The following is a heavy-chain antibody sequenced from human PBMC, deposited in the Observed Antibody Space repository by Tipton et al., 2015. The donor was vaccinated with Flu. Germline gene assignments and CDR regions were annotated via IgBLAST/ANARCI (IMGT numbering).Heavy chain of an antibody. CDR2: IYHSGST. J-gene: IGHJ4*02. CDR1: GYSISSGYY. D-gene: IGHD2-8*02. V-gene: IGHV4-38-2*02. Sequence: LSLTCTVSGYSISSGYYWGWIRQPPGKGLEWIGSIYHSGSTYYNPSLKSRVTISVDTSKNQFSLKLSSVTAADTAVYYCASSLLVVYASIDYWGQGTLVTVSS. CDR3: ASSLLVVYASIDY.